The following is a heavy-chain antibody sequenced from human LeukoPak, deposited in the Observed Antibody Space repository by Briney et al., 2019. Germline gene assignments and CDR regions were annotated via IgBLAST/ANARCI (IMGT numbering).Heavy chain of an antibody. J-gene: IGHJ6*03. Sequence: GGSLRLSRAASGFIFSSYWMTWVRQAPGKGLEWVANIKQYGSERYYVDSVKGRFTISRDNAKNSLYLQMNSLRAEDTAVYYCARVRGDYYMDVWGKGTTVTVSS. V-gene: IGHV3-7*01. CDR3: ARVRGDYYMDV. D-gene: IGHD3-10*01. CDR1: GFIFSSYW. CDR2: IKQYGSER.